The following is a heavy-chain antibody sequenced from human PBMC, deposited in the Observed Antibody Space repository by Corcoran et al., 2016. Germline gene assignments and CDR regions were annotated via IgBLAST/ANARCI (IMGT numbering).Heavy chain of an antibody. CDR3: TTSYYDFWSGYSFHFDY. V-gene: IGHV3-15*07. Sequence: ELHLVESGGGLVQPGGSLRLSCGASGFTFSNTWMNWFRQAPGKGLEWVGRIKSKIDGGTTDYAAPIKGRFTISRDDSKNTLYLQVNSLKTEDTAVYYCTTSYYDFWSGYSFHFDYWGQGTLVTVSS. D-gene: IGHD3-3*01. CDR2: IKSKIDGGTT. J-gene: IGHJ4*02. CDR1: GFTFSNTW.